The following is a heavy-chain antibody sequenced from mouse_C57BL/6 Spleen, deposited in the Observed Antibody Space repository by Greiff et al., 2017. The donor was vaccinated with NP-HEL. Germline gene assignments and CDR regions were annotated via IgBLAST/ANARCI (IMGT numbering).Heavy chain of an antibody. D-gene: IGHD1-1*01. Sequence: QVQLKESGAELVKPGASVKISCKASGYAFSSYWMNWVKQRPGKGLEWIGQIYPGDGDTNYNGKFKGKATLTADKSSSTAYMQLSSLTSEDSAVYFCARHGSSSLYYYAMDYWGQGTSVTVSS. J-gene: IGHJ4*01. CDR3: ARHGSSSLYYYAMDY. CDR1: GYAFSSYW. V-gene: IGHV1-80*01. CDR2: IYPGDGDT.